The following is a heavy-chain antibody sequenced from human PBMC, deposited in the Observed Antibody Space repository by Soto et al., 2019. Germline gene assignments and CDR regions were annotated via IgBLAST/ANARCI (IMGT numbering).Heavy chain of an antibody. Sequence: LSCAASGFTFSSYSMNWVRQAPGKGLEWVSSISSSSSYIYYADSVKGRFTISRDNAKNSLYLQMNSLRAEDTAVYYCARDLGEYYYDSSGYWNYWGQGTLVTVSS. J-gene: IGHJ4*02. CDR3: ARDLGEYYYDSSGYWNY. CDR2: ISSSSSYI. CDR1: GFTFSSYS. D-gene: IGHD3-22*01. V-gene: IGHV3-21*01.